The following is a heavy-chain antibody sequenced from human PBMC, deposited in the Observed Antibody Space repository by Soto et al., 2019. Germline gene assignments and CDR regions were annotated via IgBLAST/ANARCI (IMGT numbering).Heavy chain of an antibody. CDR1: GYTFTSYG. J-gene: IGHJ4*02. Sequence: QVQLVQSGAEAKKRGAAVKVSCKAAGYTFTSYGISWVRQAPGQGLEWMGWISAYNGNTNYAQNLQGRDTMTTDKSTSTDYMELRSLRSDDTAVYYCARDLTPPDCWGQGTLVTVSP. CDR3: ARDLTPPDC. V-gene: IGHV1-18*01. D-gene: IGHD2-15*01. CDR2: ISAYNGNT.